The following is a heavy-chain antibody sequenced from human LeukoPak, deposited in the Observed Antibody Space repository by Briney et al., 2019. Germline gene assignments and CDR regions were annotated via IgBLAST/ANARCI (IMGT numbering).Heavy chain of an antibody. CDR3: ARGPEIQLLRS. V-gene: IGHV4-34*01. CDR1: GGSFSGCY. Sequence: SETLSLTCAVYGGSFSGCYWSWIRQPPGKGLEWIGEINHSGSTNYNPSLKSRVTISVDTSKNQFSLKLSSVTAADTAVYYCARGPEIQLLRSWGQGTLVTVSS. J-gene: IGHJ5*02. CDR2: INHSGST. D-gene: IGHD5-18*01.